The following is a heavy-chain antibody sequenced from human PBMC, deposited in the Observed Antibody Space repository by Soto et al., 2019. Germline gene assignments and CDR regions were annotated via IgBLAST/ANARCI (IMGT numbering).Heavy chain of an antibody. CDR1: GGTFSSYT. V-gene: IGHV1-69*02. CDR2: IIPILGIA. Sequence: QVQLVQSGAEVKKPGSSVKVSCKASGGTFSSYTISWVRQAPGQGLEWMGRIIPILGIANYAQKFQGRLTITADKHTSTAYMELSSLRSEDTAVYYCAGSSDETVDYWGQGTLVTVSS. D-gene: IGHD3-22*01. J-gene: IGHJ4*02. CDR3: AGSSDETVDY.